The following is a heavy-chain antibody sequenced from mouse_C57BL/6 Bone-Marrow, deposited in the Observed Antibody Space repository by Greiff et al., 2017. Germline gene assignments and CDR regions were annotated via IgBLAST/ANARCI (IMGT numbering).Heavy chain of an antibody. CDR3: ASRALFGY. D-gene: IGHD3-1*01. CDR1: GYTFTSYW. CDR2: LDPNSGGT. Sequence: QVQLQQPGAELVKPGASVKLSCKASGYTFTSYWMHWVKQRPGRGLAWIGRLDPNSGGTKYTETFKSKATLTVDKPSSTAYMQLSSRTSEDSAVDYCASRALFGYWGQGTTLTVSS. J-gene: IGHJ2*01. V-gene: IGHV1-72*01.